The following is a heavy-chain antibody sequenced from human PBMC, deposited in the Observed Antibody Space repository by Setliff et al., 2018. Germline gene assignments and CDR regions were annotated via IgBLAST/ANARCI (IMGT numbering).Heavy chain of an antibody. CDR3: ARDPASSGYDTYYYYYYGMDV. CDR2: INPSGGST. V-gene: IGHV1-46*01. Sequence: ASVKVSCKASGYTFTSYYMHWVRQAPGQGLEWMGIINPSGGSTSYAQKFQGRVTMTRDTSTSTVYMELSRLRSDDTAVYYCARDPASSGYDTYYYYYYGMDVWGQGTTVTVSS. D-gene: IGHD5-12*01. J-gene: IGHJ6*02. CDR1: GYTFTSYY.